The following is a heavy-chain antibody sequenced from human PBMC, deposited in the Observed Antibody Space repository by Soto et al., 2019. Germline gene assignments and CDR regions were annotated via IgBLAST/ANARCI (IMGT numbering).Heavy chain of an antibody. CDR2: IIPIFGTA. J-gene: IGHJ6*02. D-gene: IGHD3-10*01. CDR3: ARDGEGVRGVIYGMDV. CDR1: GGTFSSYA. Sequence: QVQLVQSGVEVKKPGSSVKVSCKASGGTFSSYAISWVRQAPGQGLEWMGGIIPIFGTANYAQKFQGRVRITAVDSTSTGELERSSLRSVDTAVNCCARDGEGVRGVIYGMDVWGQGTTVTVSS. V-gene: IGHV1-69*01.